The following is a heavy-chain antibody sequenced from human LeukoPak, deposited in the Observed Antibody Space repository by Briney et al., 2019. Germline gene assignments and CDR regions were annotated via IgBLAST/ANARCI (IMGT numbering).Heavy chain of an antibody. CDR1: GFTFSDYY. V-gene: IGHV3-11*01. D-gene: IGHD3-9*01. J-gene: IGHJ3*02. CDR3: ARGGLYYDILAGYSGVAFEI. Sequence: NPGGSLRLSCAASGFTFSDYYMSWIRQAPRRGLEWVSYISSSGSTIYYADSVKGRFTISRDNAKNSLYLQMNSLRAEDTAVYYCARGGLYYDILAGYSGVAFEIWGQGTMVTVSS. CDR2: ISSSGSTI.